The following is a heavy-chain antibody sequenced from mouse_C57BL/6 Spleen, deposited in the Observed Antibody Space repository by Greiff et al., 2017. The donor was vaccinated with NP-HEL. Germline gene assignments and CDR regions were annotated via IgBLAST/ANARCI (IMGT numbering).Heavy chain of an antibody. D-gene: IGHD1-1*01. CDR2: IHPNSGST. CDR3: ARRHYYGSSDYAMGY. V-gene: IGHV1-64*01. CDR1: GYTFTSYW. J-gene: IGHJ4*01. Sequence: QVQLQQPGAELVKPGASVKLSCKASGYTFTSYWMHWVKQRPGQGLEWIGMIHPNSGSTNYNEKFKSKATLTVDKSSSTAYMQLSSLTSEDSAVYYCARRHYYGSSDYAMGYWGQGTSVTVSS.